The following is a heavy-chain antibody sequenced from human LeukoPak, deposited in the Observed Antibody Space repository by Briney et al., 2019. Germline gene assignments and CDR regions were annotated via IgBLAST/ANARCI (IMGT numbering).Heavy chain of an antibody. D-gene: IGHD3-16*01. CDR2: ISWNSGSI. J-gene: IGHJ6*03. Sequence: GGSLRLSCAASGFTFSSYSMNWVRQAPGKGLEWVSGISWNSGSIGYADSVKGRFTISRDNAKNSLYLQMNSLRAEDTALYYCAKDISFGYYYYMDVWGKGTTVTVSS. CDR3: AKDISFGYYYYMDV. V-gene: IGHV3-9*01. CDR1: GFTFSSYS.